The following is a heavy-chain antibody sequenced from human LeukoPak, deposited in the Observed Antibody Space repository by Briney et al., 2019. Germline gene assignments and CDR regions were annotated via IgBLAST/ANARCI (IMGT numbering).Heavy chain of an antibody. D-gene: IGHD3-10*01. CDR1: GLTFSSYG. CDR3: AKSHYRGFGELFSNFDY. J-gene: IGHJ4*02. V-gene: IGHV3-30*18. Sequence: GRSLRLSCAASGLTFSSYGMHWVRQAPGKGLEWVAVISYDGSNTYYADSVKGRFTISRDNSKNTLYLQMNSLRAEDTAVYYCAKSHYRGFGELFSNFDYWGQGTLVTVSS. CDR2: ISYDGSNT.